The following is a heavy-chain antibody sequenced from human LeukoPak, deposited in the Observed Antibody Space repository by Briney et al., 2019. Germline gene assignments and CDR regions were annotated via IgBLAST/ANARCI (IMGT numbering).Heavy chain of an antibody. J-gene: IGHJ6*03. D-gene: IGHD4-11*01. CDR3: ATTQSSLYYYYYYMDV. CDR1: GFTFSRYA. Sequence: GDLRLSCAASGFTFSRYAMHWVRQAPGQGVEWVAVISNDGSNKYYADSVKGRFTISRDNSRNTLYLQMNSLRAEDTAVYYCATTQSSLYYYYYYMDVWGKGTTVTVSS. CDR2: ISNDGSNK. V-gene: IGHV3-30-3*01.